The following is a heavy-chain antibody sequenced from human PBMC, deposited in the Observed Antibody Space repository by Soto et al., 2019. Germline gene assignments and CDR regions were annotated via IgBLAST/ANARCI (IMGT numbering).Heavy chain of an antibody. CDR3: ARGGYSSWRIEY. V-gene: IGHV4-39*01. J-gene: IGHJ4*02. CDR2: IYYSGST. Sequence: QLQLQESGPGLVKPSETLSLTCTVSGASISSSSYYWGWIRQPPGKGLEWIGSIYYSGSTYYNPSLKSRVTLSVDTSKNQFSLKLSSVTAADPAVYYCARGGYSSWRIEYWGQGTLVTVSS. CDR1: GASISSSSYY. D-gene: IGHD6-13*01.